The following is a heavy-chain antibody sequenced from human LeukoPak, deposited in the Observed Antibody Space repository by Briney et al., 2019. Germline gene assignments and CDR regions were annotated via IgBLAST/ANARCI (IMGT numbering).Heavy chain of an antibody. V-gene: IGHV1-2*06. CDR3: AKNRAGDYAGY. D-gene: IGHD4-17*01. CDR2: ISPNSGGT. J-gene: IGHJ4*02. CDR1: GYTFTDYY. Sequence: ASVKVSCKASGYTFTDYYVHWVRQAPGQGLEWMGRISPNSGGTNYAQKFRGRLTVTRDTSISTAYMELSSLRSDDTAVYYCAKNRAGDYAGYWGQGTLVTVSS.